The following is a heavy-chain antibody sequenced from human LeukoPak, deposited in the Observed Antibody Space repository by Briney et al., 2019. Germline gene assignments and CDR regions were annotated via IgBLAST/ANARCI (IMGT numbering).Heavy chain of an antibody. CDR2: INPNSGGT. CDR3: ARAVSSITYFDY. D-gene: IGHD6-6*01. V-gene: IGHV1-2*02. J-gene: IGHJ4*02. CDR1: GYTFTGCY. Sequence: ASVKVSCKASGYTFTGCYMHWVRQAPGQGLEWMGWINPNSGGTNYAQKFQGRVTMTRDTSISTAYMELSRLRSDDTAVYYCARAVSSITYFDYWGQGTLVTVSS.